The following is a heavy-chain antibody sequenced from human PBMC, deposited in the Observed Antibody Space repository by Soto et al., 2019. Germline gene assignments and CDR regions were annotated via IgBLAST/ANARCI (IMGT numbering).Heavy chain of an antibody. CDR3: ARRWIVGLKGGFDY. CDR2: IYYSGST. J-gene: IGHJ4*02. V-gene: IGHV4-39*01. Sequence: SETLSLTCTVSGGSISSSSYYWGWIRQPPGKGLEWIGSIYYSGSTYYNPSLKSRVTISVDTSKNQFSLKLCSVTAADTAVYYCARRWIVGLKGGFDYWGQGTLVTVSS. CDR1: GGSISSSSYY. D-gene: IGHD2-2*03.